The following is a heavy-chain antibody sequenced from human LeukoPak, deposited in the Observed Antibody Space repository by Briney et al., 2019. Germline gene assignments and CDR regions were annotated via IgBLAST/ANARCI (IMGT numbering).Heavy chain of an antibody. Sequence: GEALMISCKGSGYSFTTDYIGWGRQMPGKGLEWMGIIYPDDSDTTYSPSFQGQVTISVDKSISTAYLQWSSLKASDTAMYYCARRGYSWYVDSFFDSWGQGTLGTVSS. CDR1: GYSFTTDY. D-gene: IGHD5-12*01. J-gene: IGHJ4*02. V-gene: IGHV5-51*01. CDR3: ARRGYSWYVDSFFDS. CDR2: IYPDDSDT.